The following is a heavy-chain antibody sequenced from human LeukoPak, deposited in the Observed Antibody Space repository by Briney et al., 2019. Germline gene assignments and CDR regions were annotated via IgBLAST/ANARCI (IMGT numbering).Heavy chain of an antibody. V-gene: IGHV1-2*02. CDR3: ARDWSVEGATDFDY. D-gene: IGHD1-26*01. CDR2: INPNSGGT. CDR1: GYTFTGYY. Sequence: ASVKVSCKASGYTFTGYYMHWVRQAPGQGLEWMGWINPNSGGTNYAQKFQGRVTMTRDTSISTAYMELSRLRSDDTAVYYCARDWSVEGATDFDYWGQGTLVTVSS. J-gene: IGHJ4*02.